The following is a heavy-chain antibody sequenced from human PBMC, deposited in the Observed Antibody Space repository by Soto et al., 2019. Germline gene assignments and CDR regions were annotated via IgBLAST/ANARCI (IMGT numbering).Heavy chain of an antibody. CDR2: ISSSGSTI. D-gene: IGHD1-1*01. V-gene: IGHV3-48*03. CDR1: GFTFSSYE. Sequence: GGSLRLSCAASGFTFSSYEMNWVRQAPGKGLEWVSYISSSGSTIYYADSAKGRFTISRDNAKNSLYLQMNSLRAEDTAVYYCARDPHNWNYFDYWGQGTLVTVSS. J-gene: IGHJ4*02. CDR3: ARDPHNWNYFDY.